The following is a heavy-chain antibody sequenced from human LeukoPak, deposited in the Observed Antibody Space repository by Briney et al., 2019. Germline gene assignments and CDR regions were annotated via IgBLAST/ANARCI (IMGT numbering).Heavy chain of an antibody. D-gene: IGHD2-21*02. CDR2: ISYDGSNK. CDR3: AKDLVGNCGGDCFFDY. V-gene: IGHV3-30*18. CDR1: GFTFSSYG. J-gene: IGHJ4*02. Sequence: GGSLRLSCAASGFTFSSYGMHWVHQAPGKGLEWVAVISYDGSNKYYADSVKGRFTISRDNSKNTLYLQMNSLRAEDTAVYYCAKDLVGNCGGDCFFDYWGQGTLVTVSS.